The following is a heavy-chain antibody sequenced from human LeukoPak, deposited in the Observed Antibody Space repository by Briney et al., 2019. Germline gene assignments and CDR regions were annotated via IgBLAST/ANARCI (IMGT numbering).Heavy chain of an antibody. CDR1: GYTFTGYY. V-gene: IGHV1-2*02. J-gene: IGHJ4*02. Sequence: ASVKVSCKASGYTFTGYYMHWVRQATGQGLEWMGWINPITGGTNYAQRFQGRVTMTRDTSISTVYMELSRLRSDDTAVYYCARPYCTSRSCHDYFDYWGQGTLVTVSS. CDR2: INPITGGT. CDR3: ARPYCTSRSCHDYFDY. D-gene: IGHD2-15*01.